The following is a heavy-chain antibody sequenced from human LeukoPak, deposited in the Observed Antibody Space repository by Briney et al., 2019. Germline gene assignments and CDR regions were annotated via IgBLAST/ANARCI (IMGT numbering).Heavy chain of an antibody. D-gene: IGHD6-19*01. Sequence: SETLSLTCTVSGGSISSYYWSWIRQPPGKGLEWIGYMYYSGSTNYNPSLKSRVTISVDTSKNQVSLKLSSVTAADTAVYYCARSSGWHIESWGQGTQVTVSS. CDR2: MYYSGST. J-gene: IGHJ4*02. CDR3: ARSSGWHIES. V-gene: IGHV4-59*08. CDR1: GGSISSYY.